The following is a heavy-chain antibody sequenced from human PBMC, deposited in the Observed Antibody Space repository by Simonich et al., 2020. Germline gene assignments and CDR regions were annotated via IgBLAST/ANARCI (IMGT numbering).Heavy chain of an antibody. CDR3: ARGGLADRRIVYYYYMDV. V-gene: IGHV1-69*09. CDR2: ISPILSIA. Sequence: QVQLVQSGAEVKKPGSSVKVSCKASGGTFSSYDISWVRQAPGQGLEWMGSISPILSIANDAQKFQGRVTITADKSTSTAYMELSSLRSEDTAVYYCARGGLADRRIVYYYYMDVWGKGTTVTVSS. J-gene: IGHJ6*03. D-gene: IGHD2-15*01. CDR1: GGTFSSYD.